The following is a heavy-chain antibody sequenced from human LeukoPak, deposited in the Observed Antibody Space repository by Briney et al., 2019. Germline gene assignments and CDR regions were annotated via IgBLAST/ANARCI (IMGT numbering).Heavy chain of an antibody. Sequence: KASETLSLTCTVSGGPISSYYWSWIRQPPGKGLEWIGYTYYSGSTNYNPSLKSRVTISVDTSKNQFSLKLSSVTAADTAVYYCATSIVGATMDFYFDYWGQGTLVTVSS. V-gene: IGHV4-59*08. CDR2: TYYSGST. CDR3: ATSIVGATMDFYFDY. D-gene: IGHD1-26*01. J-gene: IGHJ4*02. CDR1: GGPISSYY.